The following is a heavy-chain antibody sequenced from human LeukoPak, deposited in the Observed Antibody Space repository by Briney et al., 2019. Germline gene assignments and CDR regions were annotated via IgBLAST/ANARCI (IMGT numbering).Heavy chain of an antibody. Sequence: PSETLSLTCTVSDDSISSYYWSWIRQPPGKGLEWIGYTSYSGNTNHNPSLKSRVTVSPDTSKNQFSLKVNSVTAADTAVYYCARHLSSSGNGFQYWGQGTLVTVSS. V-gene: IGHV4-59*08. CDR1: DDSISSYY. CDR3: ARHLSSSGNGFQY. D-gene: IGHD6-25*01. CDR2: TSYSGNT. J-gene: IGHJ1*01.